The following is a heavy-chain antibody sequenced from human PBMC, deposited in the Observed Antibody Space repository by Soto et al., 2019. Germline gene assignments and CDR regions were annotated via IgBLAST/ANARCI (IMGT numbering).Heavy chain of an antibody. CDR3: ARGPTNYDFWSGYFQNYYYGMDV. Sequence: QVQLVQSGAEVKKPGASVKVSCKASGYTFTSYDINWVRQATGQGLEWMGWMNPNSGNTGYAQKFQGRVTMTRNTSISTAYMGLSSLRSEDTAVYYCARGPTNYDFWSGYFQNYYYGMDVWGQGTTVTVSS. CDR1: GYTFTSYD. D-gene: IGHD3-3*01. V-gene: IGHV1-8*01. J-gene: IGHJ6*02. CDR2: MNPNSGNT.